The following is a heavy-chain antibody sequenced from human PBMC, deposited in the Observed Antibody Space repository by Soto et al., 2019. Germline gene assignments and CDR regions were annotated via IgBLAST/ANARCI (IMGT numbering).Heavy chain of an antibody. Sequence: PSETLSHTCTVSGGSISSGDYYWNWIRQHPGKGLEWIGYIYYSGSTYYNPSLKSRLTISVDTSKNQFSLKLSSVTAAATAVYYCARVTYCGGDCNYYFDYWGQGALVTVSS. CDR3: ARVTYCGGDCNYYFDY. V-gene: IGHV4-31*03. CDR1: GGSISSGDYY. D-gene: IGHD2-21*02. CDR2: IYYSGST. J-gene: IGHJ4*02.